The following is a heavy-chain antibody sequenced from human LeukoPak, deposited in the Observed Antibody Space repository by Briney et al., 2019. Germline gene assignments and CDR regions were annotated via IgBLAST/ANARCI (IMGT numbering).Heavy chain of an antibody. J-gene: IGHJ4*02. CDR2: IGWNSHII. V-gene: IGHV3-9*01. D-gene: IGHD3-22*01. Sequence: PGGSLRLSCAASGCTFNNYAMHWVRQAPGKGLEWVSGIGWNSHIIGYEDSVKGRFTISRDNARNSLSLQMNSLRADDTAFYYCAKDRDSSGFAPYFDYWGQGILVTVSS. CDR1: GCTFNNYA. CDR3: AKDRDSSGFAPYFDY.